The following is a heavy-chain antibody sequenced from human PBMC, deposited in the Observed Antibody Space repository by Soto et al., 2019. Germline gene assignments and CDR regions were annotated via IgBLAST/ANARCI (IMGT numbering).Heavy chain of an antibody. CDR2: ISGSGGIT. D-gene: IGHD3-3*01. J-gene: IGHJ6*03. Sequence: EVQLLESGGGLVQPGGSLRLSCATSGFTFSSYAMAWVRQAPGRGLEWVSAISGSGGITYHAASVKGRFSISRDNSRNMLYLQMNSLGAGDTAVYYWARAAHYDFWSGYYSMDVWGIGTTVTVSS. V-gene: IGHV3-23*01. CDR1: GFTFSSYA. CDR3: ARAAHYDFWSGYYSMDV.